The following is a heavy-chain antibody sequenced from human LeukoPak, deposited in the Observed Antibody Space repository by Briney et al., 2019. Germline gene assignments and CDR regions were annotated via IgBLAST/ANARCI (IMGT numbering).Heavy chain of an antibody. CDR1: GDSITNYY. D-gene: IGHD4-11*01. CDR3: ARAHNYELDV. CDR2: VHYSGST. J-gene: IGHJ6*02. V-gene: IGHV4-59*12. Sequence: SETLSLTCSVSGDSITNYYCNWIRQPPGKGLEWIGYVHYSGSTNHNPSLKSRVTTSVDTPKNHCSLRLSSVTAADTAVYYCARAHNYELDVWGQGTTVIVSS.